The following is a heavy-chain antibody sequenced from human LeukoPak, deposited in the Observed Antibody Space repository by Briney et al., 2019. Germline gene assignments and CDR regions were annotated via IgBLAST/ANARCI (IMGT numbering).Heavy chain of an antibody. D-gene: IGHD5-24*01. Sequence: GGSLRLSCAASGFTFSVHAMTWVRQAPGKGLDWVSSVTHDSDTTYYADSVKGRFTISRDNSKNTLYLQMDSLRVDDTALYYCAIRDGNNDRDYWGQGILVTVSS. CDR2: VTHDSDTT. CDR3: AIRDGNNDRDY. V-gene: IGHV3-23*01. J-gene: IGHJ4*02. CDR1: GFTFSVHA.